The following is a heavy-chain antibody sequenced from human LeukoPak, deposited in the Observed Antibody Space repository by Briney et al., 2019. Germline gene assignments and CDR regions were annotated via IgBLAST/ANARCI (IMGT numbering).Heavy chain of an antibody. Sequence: PGGSLRLSCAASGFTFSSYGMHWVRQAPGKGLEWVAFIRYDGSNKYYADSVKGRFTIFRDNSKNTLYLQMNSLRAEDTAVYYCAKDVGYDFWSGYDYWGQGTLVTVSS. D-gene: IGHD3-3*01. J-gene: IGHJ4*02. CDR3: AKDVGYDFWSGYDY. CDR1: GFTFSSYG. CDR2: IRYDGSNK. V-gene: IGHV3-30*02.